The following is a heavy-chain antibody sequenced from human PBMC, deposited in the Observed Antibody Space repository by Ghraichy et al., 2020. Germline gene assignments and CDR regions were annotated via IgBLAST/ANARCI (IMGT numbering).Heavy chain of an antibody. CDR3: ARVVVVATAKENWFDP. D-gene: IGHD2-21*02. Sequence: GGSLRLSCAASGFTFSSHWMTWVRQTPGKGLEWVATIEEDGSEDFNADSVRGRFTISRDNAKNSLYLQMHSLRVEDTAVYFCARVVVVATAKENWFDPWGQGTLVTVSS. CDR2: IEEDGSED. J-gene: IGHJ5*02. CDR1: GFTFSSHW. V-gene: IGHV3-7*01.